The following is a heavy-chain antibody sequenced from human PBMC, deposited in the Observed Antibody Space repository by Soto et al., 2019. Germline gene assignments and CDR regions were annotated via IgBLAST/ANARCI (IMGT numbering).Heavy chain of an antibody. Sequence: PSETLSLTCAVSGGSISSGGYSWSWIRQPPGKGLEWIGYMYHSGSTYYNPSLKSRVTISVDTSKNQFSLKLSSVTAADTAVYYCARVAGYDSSGYYTPSWGQGTLVTVS. CDR3: ARVAGYDSSGYYTPS. J-gene: IGHJ4*02. V-gene: IGHV4-30-2*05. CDR2: MYHSGST. CDR1: GGSISSGGYS. D-gene: IGHD3-22*01.